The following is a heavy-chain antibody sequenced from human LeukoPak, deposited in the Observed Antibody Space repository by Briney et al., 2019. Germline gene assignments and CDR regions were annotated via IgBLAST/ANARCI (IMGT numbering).Heavy chain of an antibody. D-gene: IGHD4-23*01. Sequence: ASVKVSCKASGGTFSSYAISWVRQAPGQGLEWMGRIIPILGIANYAQKFQGRVTITADKSTSIAYMELSNLRSEDTAVYYCATPLNYGGNSDYWGQGTLVTVSS. CDR2: IIPILGIA. V-gene: IGHV1-69*04. J-gene: IGHJ4*02. CDR1: GGTFSSYA. CDR3: ATPLNYGGNSDY.